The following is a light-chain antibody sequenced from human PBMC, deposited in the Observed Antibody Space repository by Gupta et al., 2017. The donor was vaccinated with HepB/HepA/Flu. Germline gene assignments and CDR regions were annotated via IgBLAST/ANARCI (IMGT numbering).Light chain of an antibody. J-gene: IGLJ2*01. Sequence: QSVLTQPPSASGTPGPRVTISCSGSSSNIGGNFVYWYQHLPGAAPKLLIYKNNQRPSGVPDRFSGSKSGPSASLAISGLRSEDEADYYCATWDDSLSGVLFGGGTKLTVL. V-gene: IGLV1-47*01. CDR2: KNN. CDR1: SSNIGGNF. CDR3: ATWDDSLSGVL.